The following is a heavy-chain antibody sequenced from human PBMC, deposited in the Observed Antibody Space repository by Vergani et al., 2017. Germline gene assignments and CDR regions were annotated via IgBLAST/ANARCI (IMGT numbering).Heavy chain of an antibody. J-gene: IGHJ4*02. D-gene: IGHD3-10*01. CDR1: GGSFSGYY. CDR3: AGDLIRGGPTRFGEAPN. Sequence: QVQLQQWGAGLFKPSETLSLTCAVYGGSFSGYYWSWIRPPPGKGRGWIGGINHSGITNYNPSLKSRVTISVDTSKNQFSLKLSSVTAADPAVYYCAGDLIRGGPTRFGEAPNWGQGTLVTVSS. CDR2: INHSGIT. V-gene: IGHV4-34*01.